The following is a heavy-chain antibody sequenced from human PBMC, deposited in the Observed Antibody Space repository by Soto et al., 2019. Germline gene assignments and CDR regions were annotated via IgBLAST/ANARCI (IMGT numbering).Heavy chain of an antibody. CDR2: IHHSGNT. J-gene: IGHJ5*02. CDR3: ATARQYCSSTSYHLGP. Sequence: SETMSLTCGVSGDYSSGSNWWNWVRQPPGKGLEWIGEIHHSGNTNYNLSLKSRVKISVDKSKNQFSLNLTSVSAADTAVYYCATARQYCSSTSYHLGPWGQGTLVT. CDR1: GDYSSGSNW. D-gene: IGHD2-2*01. V-gene: IGHV4-4*02.